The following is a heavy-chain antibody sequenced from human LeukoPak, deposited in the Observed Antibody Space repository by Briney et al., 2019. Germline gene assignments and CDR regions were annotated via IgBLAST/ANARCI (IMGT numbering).Heavy chain of an antibody. Sequence: SETLSLTCTVSGGSISSYYWSWIRQPPGKGLEWIGYIYYSGSTNYNPSLKSRVTISVDTSKNQFSLKLSSVTAADTAVYYCARDLPYDFWSGYHNALDIWGQGTMVTVSS. CDR3: ARDLPYDFWSGYHNALDI. CDR1: GGSISSYY. CDR2: IYYSGST. V-gene: IGHV4-59*12. D-gene: IGHD3-3*01. J-gene: IGHJ3*02.